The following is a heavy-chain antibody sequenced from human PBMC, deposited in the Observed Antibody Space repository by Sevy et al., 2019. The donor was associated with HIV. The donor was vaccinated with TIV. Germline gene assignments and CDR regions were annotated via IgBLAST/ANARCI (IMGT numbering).Heavy chain of an antibody. CDR2: ISSSGSTI. Sequence: GGYLRLSCAASGFTFSDYYMSWIRQAPGKGLEWVSYISSSGSTIYYTDSVKGRFTISRDNAKNSLYLQMNSLRAEDTAVYYCARASTLTLAEYFQHWGHGTLVTVSS. D-gene: IGHD4-17*01. J-gene: IGHJ1*01. CDR3: ARASTLTLAEYFQH. V-gene: IGHV3-11*01. CDR1: GFTFSDYY.